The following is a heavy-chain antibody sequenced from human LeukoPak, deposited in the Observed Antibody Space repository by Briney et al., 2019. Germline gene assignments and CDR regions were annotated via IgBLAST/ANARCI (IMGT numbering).Heavy chain of an antibody. D-gene: IGHD3-10*01. V-gene: IGHV3-30*02. CDR2: IRYDGSNK. CDR3: AKGRLLWFGELYDAFDI. J-gene: IGHJ3*02. Sequence: GGSLRLSCAASGFTFSSYGMHWVRQAPGEGLEWVAFIRYDGSNKYYADSVKGRFTISRDNSKNTLYLQMNSLRAEDTAVYYCAKGRLLWFGELYDAFDIWGQGTMVTVSS. CDR1: GFTFSSYG.